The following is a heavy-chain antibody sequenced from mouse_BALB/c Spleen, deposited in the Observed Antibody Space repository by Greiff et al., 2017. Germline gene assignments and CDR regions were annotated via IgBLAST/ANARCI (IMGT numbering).Heavy chain of an antibody. Sequence: EVQLVESGPGLVKPSQSLSLTCTVTGYSITSYYAWNWIRQFTGNQLEWMGFISYSGSTSYNPSLKSRISITRDTSTNQIFLQLNSVTTEDTATYDCSSTMITPYYAMDYWGQGTSVTVSS. CDR2: ISYSGST. CDR1: GYSITSYYA. V-gene: IGHV3-2*02. D-gene: IGHD2-4*01. CDR3: SSTMITPYYAMDY. J-gene: IGHJ4*01.